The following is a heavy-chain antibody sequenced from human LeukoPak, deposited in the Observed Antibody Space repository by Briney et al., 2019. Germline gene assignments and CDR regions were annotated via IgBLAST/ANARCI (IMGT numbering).Heavy chain of an antibody. D-gene: IGHD4-17*01. V-gene: IGHV3-30*02. Sequence: GGSPRLACAASGFTFSNYGMHWVRQAPGKGLEWAAFIRYDGGDKYYADSVKGRFTISRDNSKNTLYLQMNSLRAEDTAVYYCAKDRGGTVRFDPWGQGTLVPVSS. CDR1: GFTFSNYG. CDR3: AKDRGGTVRFDP. CDR2: IRYDGGDK. J-gene: IGHJ5*02.